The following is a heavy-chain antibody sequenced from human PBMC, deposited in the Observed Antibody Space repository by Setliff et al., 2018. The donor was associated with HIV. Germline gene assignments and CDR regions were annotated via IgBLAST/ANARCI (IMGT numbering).Heavy chain of an antibody. CDR1: GFTFNSYA. Sequence: GSLRLSCAASGFTFNSYAMHWVRQAPGKGLQWVSVISYDGNNKKYADSVKGRFTISRDNSKNTLYLQMNSLRAEDTAVYYCARGGFGVVIIERLGVDYWGQGTKVTSPQ. CDR3: ARGGFGVVIIERLGVDY. D-gene: IGHD3-3*01. J-gene: IGHJ4*02. CDR2: ISYDGNNK. V-gene: IGHV3-30*04.